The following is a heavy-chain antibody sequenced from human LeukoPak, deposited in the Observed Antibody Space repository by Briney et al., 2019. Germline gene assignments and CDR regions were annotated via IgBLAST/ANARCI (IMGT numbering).Heavy chain of an antibody. CDR3: ARDARVYDSSGYYYSHFDY. D-gene: IGHD3-22*01. Sequence: VGSLRLSCAASGFTVSSNYMSWVRQAPGKGLEWVSLIYSGGSTYYPDSVKGRFTISRDNSKNTLYLQMNSLRAEDTAVYYCARDARVYDSSGYYYSHFDYWGQGTLVTVSS. CDR1: GFTVSSNY. CDR2: IYSGGST. V-gene: IGHV3-66*02. J-gene: IGHJ4*02.